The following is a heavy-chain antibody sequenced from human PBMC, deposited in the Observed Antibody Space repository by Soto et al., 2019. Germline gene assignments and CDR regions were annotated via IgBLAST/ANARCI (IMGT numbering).Heavy chain of an antibody. D-gene: IGHD3-22*01. J-gene: IGHJ3*01. CDR2: IIPILGIA. CDR1: GGTFSSYT. Sequence: SVKVSCKASGGTFSSYTISWVRQAPGQGLEWMGRIIPILGIANYAQKFQGRVTMTRDTSTSTVYMELSSLRSEDTAVDYFASFVFYDISVKGFPTVFWPQGTMVTV. CDR3: ASFVFYDISVKGFPTVF. V-gene: IGHV1-69*02.